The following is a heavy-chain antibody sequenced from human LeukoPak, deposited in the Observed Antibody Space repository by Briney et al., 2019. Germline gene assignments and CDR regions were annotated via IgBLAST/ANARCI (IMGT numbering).Heavy chain of an antibody. D-gene: IGHD6-19*01. V-gene: IGHV3-23*01. CDR2: ISGSGGST. CDR1: GFTFSSYA. Sequence: GGSLRLSCAASGFTFSSYAMSWVRQAPGKGLEWVSAISGSGGSTYYADSAKGRFTISRDNSKNTLYLQMNSLRAEDTAVYYCAKVESSGWYAAMVDYYYYGMYVWGQGTTVTVSS. J-gene: IGHJ6*02. CDR3: AKVESSGWYAAMVDYYYYGMYV.